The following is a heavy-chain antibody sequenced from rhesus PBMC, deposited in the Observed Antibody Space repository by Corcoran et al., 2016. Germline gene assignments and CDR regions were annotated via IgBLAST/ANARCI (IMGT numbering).Heavy chain of an antibody. J-gene: IGHJ6*01. CDR3: ARESGSGYGLDS. CDR2: IDGATANT. V-gene: IGHV4-73*01. D-gene: IGHD2-33*01. Sequence: QVKLQQWGEGLVKPSETLSLTCAVYGGSITGYHWSWIRQPPGKGLEWIGHIDGATANTTYNPSLQNRFTISKDPSKNQFSLKLSSVTAADTAVYYCARESGSGYGLDSWGQGVVVTVSS. CDR1: GGSITGYH.